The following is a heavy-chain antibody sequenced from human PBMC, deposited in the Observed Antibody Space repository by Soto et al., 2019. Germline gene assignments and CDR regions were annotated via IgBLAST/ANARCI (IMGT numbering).Heavy chain of an antibody. CDR1: GFSFSCYA. Sequence: DVQLLESGGGLVQPGGSLRLSCAASGFSFSCYAMVWVRQAPGKGLEWVAVMSARGGSSYVEDSVKGRFTFTRDTSKNVLYLEMSRRRADDTAIYFGAKGSIEYSDWVDIWGQGTLVAVSS. J-gene: IGHJ5*02. CDR3: AKGSIEYSDWVDI. V-gene: IGHV3-23*01. CDR2: MSARGGSS. D-gene: IGHD5-12*01.